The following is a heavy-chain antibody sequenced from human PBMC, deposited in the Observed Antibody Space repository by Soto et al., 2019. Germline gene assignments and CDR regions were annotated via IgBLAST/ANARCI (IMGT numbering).Heavy chain of an antibody. CDR2: TYYSGST. V-gene: IGHV4-59*08. J-gene: IGHJ4*02. CDR3: GRHAGGLTGYSHPFDY. D-gene: IGHD3-9*01. CDR1: GGSISSYY. Sequence: PSETLSLTCAVSGGSISSYYWSWIRQPPGKGLEWIGYTYYSGSTNYNPSLKSRVTISVDTSKNQFSLKLSSVTAADTAVYYCGRHAGGLTGYSHPFDYWGQGTLVTVSS.